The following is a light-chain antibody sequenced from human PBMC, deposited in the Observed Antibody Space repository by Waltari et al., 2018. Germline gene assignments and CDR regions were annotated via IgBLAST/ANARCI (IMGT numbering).Light chain of an antibody. V-gene: IGKV1-5*03. CDR1: QSISSW. Sequence: DIQMTQSPSTLSPSVGDRFTITCRASQSISSWLAWYQQKPGKAPKLLIYKASSLESGVPSRFSGSGSGTEFTLTISSLQPDDFATYYCQQYNNYPFTFGPGTKVDIK. CDR3: QQYNNYPFT. J-gene: IGKJ3*01. CDR2: KAS.